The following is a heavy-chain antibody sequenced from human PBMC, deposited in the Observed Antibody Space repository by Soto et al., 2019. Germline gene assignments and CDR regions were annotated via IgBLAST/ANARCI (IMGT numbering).Heavy chain of an antibody. CDR1: GFTFSSYA. Sequence: PGGSLRLSCAASGFTFSSYAMSWVRQAPGKGLEWVSAIGDSGGSTYYADSVKGRFTISRDNSKNTLYLQMNSLRAEDTAVYYCAKVNTMIVVVIPFDYWGQGTLVTVSS. J-gene: IGHJ4*02. V-gene: IGHV3-23*01. D-gene: IGHD3-22*01. CDR2: IGDSGGST. CDR3: AKVNTMIVVVIPFDY.